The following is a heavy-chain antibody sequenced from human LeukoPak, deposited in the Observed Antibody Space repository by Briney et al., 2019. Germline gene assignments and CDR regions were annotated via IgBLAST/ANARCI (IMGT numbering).Heavy chain of an antibody. CDR1: GFTFSSYA. CDR2: ISYDGSNK. D-gene: IGHD1-26*01. Sequence: GRSLRLSCAASGFTFSSYAMHWVRQAPGKGLEWLAVISYDGSNKYYADSVKGRFTISRDNSKNTLYLQMNSLRAEDTAVYYCARDSLIGSLINWFDPWGQGTLVTVSS. V-gene: IGHV3-30-3*01. CDR3: ARDSLIGSLINWFDP. J-gene: IGHJ5*02.